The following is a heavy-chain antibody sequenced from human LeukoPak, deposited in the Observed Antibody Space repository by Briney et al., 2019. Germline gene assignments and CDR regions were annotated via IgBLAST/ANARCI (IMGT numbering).Heavy chain of an antibody. Sequence: PGGSLRLSCAASGFTFSSYWMSWVRQAPGKGLEWVANIKQDGSEKYYVDSVKGRFTISRDNAKNSLYLQVNSLRAEDTAVYYCARARRGSYSSSWYVSYFDYWGQGTLVTVSS. V-gene: IGHV3-7*01. D-gene: IGHD6-13*01. J-gene: IGHJ4*02. CDR1: GFTFSSYW. CDR3: ARARRGSYSSSWYVSYFDY. CDR2: IKQDGSEK.